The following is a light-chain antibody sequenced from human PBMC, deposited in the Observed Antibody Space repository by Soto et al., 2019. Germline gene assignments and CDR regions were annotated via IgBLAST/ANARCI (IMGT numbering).Light chain of an antibody. J-gene: IGLJ1*01. V-gene: IGLV2-23*02. CDR3: CSYAGSSTPLS. CDR1: SSDVGSYNL. Sequence: QSALTQPASVSGSPGQSITISCTGTSSDVGSYNLVSWYQQHPGKAPKLMISEVSKRPSGVSNRFSGSKSGNTASLTISGLQAEDEADYYCCSYAGSSTPLSFGTGTKLTV. CDR2: EVS.